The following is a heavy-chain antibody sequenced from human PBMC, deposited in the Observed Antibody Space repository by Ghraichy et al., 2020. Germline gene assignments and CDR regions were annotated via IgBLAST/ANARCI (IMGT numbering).Heavy chain of an antibody. D-gene: IGHD6-6*01. J-gene: IGHJ4*02. Sequence: LSLTCAVSGFTFSTFEMNWVRQAPGKGLQWVSYISGSGGTIYYADSVKGRFTISRDNAKNSLSLQMNSLRAEDTGVYYCARLIAARPTLIDYWGQGTLVTVSS. CDR1: GFTFSTFE. V-gene: IGHV3-48*03. CDR3: ARLIAARPTLIDY. CDR2: ISGSGGTI.